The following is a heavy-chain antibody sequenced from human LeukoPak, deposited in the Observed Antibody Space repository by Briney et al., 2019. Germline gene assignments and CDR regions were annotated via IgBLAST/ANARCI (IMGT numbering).Heavy chain of an antibody. CDR2: ISAYDGNT. J-gene: IGHJ4*02. CDR3: ARVGDMEYYYGSGGYRYYFDY. D-gene: IGHD3-22*01. V-gene: IGHV1-18*01. Sequence: ASVKVSCKASGYTFTSYGISWVRQAPGQGLEWMGWISAYDGNTNCAQKLQGRVTMTTDTSTSTAYMELRSLRSDDTAVYYCARVGDMEYYYGSGGYRYYFDYWGQGTLVTVSS. CDR1: GYTFTSYG.